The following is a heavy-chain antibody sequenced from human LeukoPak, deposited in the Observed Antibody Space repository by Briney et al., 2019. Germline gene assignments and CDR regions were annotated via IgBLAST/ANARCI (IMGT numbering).Heavy chain of an antibody. CDR1: GFTFSSYN. CDR3: ARGDSSGYTDPFDI. J-gene: IGHJ3*02. D-gene: IGHD3-22*01. V-gene: IGHV3-21*01. CDR2: ISSSSSYI. Sequence: GGSLRLSCAASGFTFSSYNMNWVRQAPGKGLEWVSSISSSSSYIYYADSVKGRFTISRDNAKNSLYLQMNSLRAEDTAVYYCARGDSSGYTDPFDIWGQGTMVTVSS.